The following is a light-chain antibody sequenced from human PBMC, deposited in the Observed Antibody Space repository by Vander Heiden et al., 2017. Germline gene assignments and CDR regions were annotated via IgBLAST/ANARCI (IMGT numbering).Light chain of an antibody. Sequence: DIQMTQSPSSLSASVGDRVTITCQASQDISNYLNWYQQKPGKAPKLLIYDASNLETGVPSRFSGSGSGTDFTFTISSLQPEDIATYYCQQYDNLPITFGQGTLLXIK. CDR2: DAS. V-gene: IGKV1-33*01. CDR1: QDISNY. J-gene: IGKJ5*01. CDR3: QQYDNLPIT.